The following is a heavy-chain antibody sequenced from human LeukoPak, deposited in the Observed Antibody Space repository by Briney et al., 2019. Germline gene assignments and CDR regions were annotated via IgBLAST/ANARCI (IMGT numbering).Heavy chain of an antibody. CDR2: IRYDGSNK. CDR1: GFTFSSYG. D-gene: IGHD3-3*01. Sequence: PGGSLRLSCAASGFTFSSYGMHWVRQAPGKGLEWVAFIRYDGSNKYYADSVKGRFTISRDKSRDTVYLQMTSLRAEDTAVYYCAKARDGFGVDTIDYWGQGTLVTVSS. CDR3: AKARDGFGVDTIDY. J-gene: IGHJ4*02. V-gene: IGHV3-30*02.